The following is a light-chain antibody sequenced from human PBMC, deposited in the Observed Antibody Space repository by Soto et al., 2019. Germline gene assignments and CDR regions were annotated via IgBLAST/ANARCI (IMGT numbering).Light chain of an antibody. CDR3: SAYTSSNTYV. Sequence: QSALTQPAPVSGSPGQSITISCAGTSGDIGGYDYVSWYQQHPGKAPKLMIYDVSNRPSGVSNRFSGSKSGTTASLTISGLQAEDEADYYCSAYTSSNTYVFGPGTKLTVL. V-gene: IGLV2-14*03. CDR1: SGDIGGYDY. CDR2: DVS. J-gene: IGLJ1*01.